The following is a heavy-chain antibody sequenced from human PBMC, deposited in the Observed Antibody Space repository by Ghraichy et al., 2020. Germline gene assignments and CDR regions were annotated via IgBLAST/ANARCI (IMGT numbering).Heavy chain of an antibody. V-gene: IGHV3-11*06. D-gene: IGHD3-10*01. J-gene: IGHJ5*02. CDR3: ARAYYGSGSYLS. CDR2: TSSSSSYT. CDR1: GFTFSDYY. Sequence: GESLNISCAASGFTFSDYYMSWIRQAPGKGLEWVSYTSSSSSYTNYADSVKGRFTISRDNAKNSLYLQMNSLRDEDTAVYYCARAYYGSGSYLSWGQGTLVTVSS.